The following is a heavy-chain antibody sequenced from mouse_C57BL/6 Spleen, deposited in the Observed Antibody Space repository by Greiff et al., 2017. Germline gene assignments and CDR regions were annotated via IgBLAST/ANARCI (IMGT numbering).Heavy chain of an antibody. CDR3: VKRRGDGYYGDAMDD. CDR2: INPSNGGT. CDR1: GYTFTSYW. V-gene: IGHV1-53*01. J-gene: IGHJ4*01. D-gene: IGHD2-3*01. Sequence: QVQLQQPGTELVKPGASVKLSCKASGYTFTSYWMHWVKQRPGPGLEWIGNINPSNGGTNYNEKVKSKATLTVDKSSRTAYMQLSSLTSEDSAVYYCVKRRGDGYYGDAMDDWGQGTSVTVSS.